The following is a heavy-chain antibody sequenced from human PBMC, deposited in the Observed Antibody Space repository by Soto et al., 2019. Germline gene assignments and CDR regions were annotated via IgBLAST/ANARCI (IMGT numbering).Heavy chain of an antibody. V-gene: IGHV3-11*01. CDR3: ARPYYSYYGIDV. CDR2: ISSSGPPI. J-gene: IGHJ6*02. CDR1: GFTFSDYY. Sequence: ESGGGLVKPGGSLRLSCAASGFTFSDYYMSWIRQAPGKGLEWVSYISSSGPPIYYADSVKGRFTISRDNAKNSLYLQMNSLRVDDTAVYYCARPYYSYYGIDVWGQGTTVTVSS.